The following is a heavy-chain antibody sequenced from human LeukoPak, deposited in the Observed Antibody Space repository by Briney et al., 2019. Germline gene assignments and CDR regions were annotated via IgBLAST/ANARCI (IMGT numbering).Heavy chain of an antibody. CDR1: GYTFTGYY. V-gene: IGHV1-2*06. D-gene: IGHD6-6*01. CDR3: ARDQWGRLSEYSSSSGFTDWFDP. CDR2: INPNSGGT. Sequence: GASVKVSCKASGYTFTGYYMHWVRQAPGQGLEWMGRINPNSGGTNYAQKFQGRGTMTRDTSISTAYMELSRLRSDDTAVYYCARDQWGRLSEYSSSSGFTDWFDPWGQGTLVTVSS. J-gene: IGHJ5*02.